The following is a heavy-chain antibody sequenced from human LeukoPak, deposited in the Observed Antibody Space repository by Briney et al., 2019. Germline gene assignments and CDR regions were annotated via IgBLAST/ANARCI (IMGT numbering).Heavy chain of an antibody. J-gene: IGHJ4*02. Sequence: SETLSLTCTVSGDSMNNYYWSWIRQPPGKGLEWIGNINYSGRTNSNPSLKSRATISVDMSKKHFFLDLSSVTAADTAVYYCARAVHYSGTSYQYTGGYYYFDFWGQGTLVTVSS. CDR3: ARAVHYSGTSYQYTGGYYYFDF. V-gene: IGHV4-59*01. D-gene: IGHD3-10*01. CDR2: INYSGRT. CDR1: GDSMNNYY.